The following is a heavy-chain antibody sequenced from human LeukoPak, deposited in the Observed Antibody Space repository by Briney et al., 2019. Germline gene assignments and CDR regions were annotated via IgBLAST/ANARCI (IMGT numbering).Heavy chain of an antibody. CDR3: ARDYGDYGGDY. Sequence: PGRSLRLSCAASEITFSNYGMHWVRQAPGKGLEWVAIIYYDGTNKYYADSVKGRFTISRDNSKKMLYLQMNGLRAEDTAVYYCARDYGDYGGDYWGQGTLVTVSS. D-gene: IGHD4-17*01. V-gene: IGHV3-33*01. J-gene: IGHJ4*02. CDR1: EITFSNYG. CDR2: IYYDGTNK.